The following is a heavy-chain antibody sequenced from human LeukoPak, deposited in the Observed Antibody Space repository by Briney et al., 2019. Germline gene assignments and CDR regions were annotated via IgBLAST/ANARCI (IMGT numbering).Heavy chain of an antibody. CDR3: AKDRGATFDAFDI. J-gene: IGHJ3*02. Sequence: GGSLRLSCAASGFTFSSYAMHWVRQAPGQGLEWVAVISHDGSNKYYADSVRGRFTISRDNSKNTLYLQMNSLRAEDTAVYYCAKDRGATFDAFDIWGQGTMVTVSS. V-gene: IGHV3-30*18. D-gene: IGHD3-10*01. CDR1: GFTFSSYA. CDR2: ISHDGSNK.